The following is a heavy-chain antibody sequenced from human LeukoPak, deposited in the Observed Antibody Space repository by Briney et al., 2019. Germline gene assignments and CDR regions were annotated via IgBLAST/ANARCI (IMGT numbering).Heavy chain of an antibody. J-gene: IGHJ1*01. Sequence: ASVKVSCKVSGYTLTELSMHWVRQAPGKGLEWMGRFDPEDGETIYAQKFQGRVTMTEDTSTNTAYMELGSLRSEDTAVYYCATQQLVRFVLRFQHWGQGTLVTVSS. CDR2: FDPEDGET. CDR1: GYTLTELS. D-gene: IGHD6-13*01. CDR3: ATQQLVRFVLRFQH. V-gene: IGHV1-24*01.